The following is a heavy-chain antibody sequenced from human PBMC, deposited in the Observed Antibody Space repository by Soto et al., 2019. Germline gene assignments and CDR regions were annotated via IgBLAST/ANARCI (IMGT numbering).Heavy chain of an antibody. D-gene: IGHD3-3*01. CDR3: ARDNILGILYGGMDV. CDR2: IYYSGST. Sequence: PSETLSLTCTVSGGSISSGDYYWSWIRQPPGKGLEWIGYIYYSGSTYYNPSLKSRVTISVDTSKNQFSLKLSSVTAADTAVYYCARDNILGILYGGMDVWGQGTKGTV. J-gene: IGHJ6*02. CDR1: GGSISSGDYY. V-gene: IGHV4-30-4*01.